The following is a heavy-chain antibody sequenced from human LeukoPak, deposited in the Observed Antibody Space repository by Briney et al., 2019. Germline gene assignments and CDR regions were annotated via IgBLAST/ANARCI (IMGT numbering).Heavy chain of an antibody. V-gene: IGHV4-39*01. Sequence: SETLSLTCTVSGGSISSSSYYWGWIRQPPGKGLEWIGSIYYSGSTYYNPSLKSRVTISVDTSKNQFSLKLSSVTAADTAVYYCARGGRLIRYYYYGMDVWGQGTTVTVSS. CDR3: ARGGRLIRYYYYGMDV. CDR2: IYYSGST. CDR1: GGSISSSSYY. D-gene: IGHD2-15*01. J-gene: IGHJ6*02.